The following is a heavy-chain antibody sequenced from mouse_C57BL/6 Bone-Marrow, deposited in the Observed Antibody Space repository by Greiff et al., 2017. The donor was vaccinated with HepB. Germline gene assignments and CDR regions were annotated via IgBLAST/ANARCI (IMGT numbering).Heavy chain of an antibody. CDR1: GYTFTSYW. CDR2: IDPSDSYT. CDR3: ARRWVLGNVDY. Sequence: VQLHQPGAELVRPGTSVKLSCKASGYTFTSYWMHWVKQRPGQGLEWIGVIDPSDSYTNYNQKFKGKATLTVDTSSSTAYMQLSSLTSEDSAVYYCARRWVLGNVDYWGQGTSVTVSS. J-gene: IGHJ4*01. V-gene: IGHV1-59*01. D-gene: IGHD3-3*01.